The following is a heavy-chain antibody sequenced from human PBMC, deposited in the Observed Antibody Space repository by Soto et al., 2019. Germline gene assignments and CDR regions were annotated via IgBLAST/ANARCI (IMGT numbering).Heavy chain of an antibody. CDR1: GFTFSSYS. D-gene: IGHD5-12*01. Sequence: PGGSLRLSCAASGFTFSSYSMNWVRQAPGKGLEWVSSISSSSSYIYYADSVKGRFTISRDNAKNSLYLQMNSLRAEDTAVYYCARVGDGYNWDWFDPWGQGTLVTVSS. CDR3: ARVGDGYNWDWFDP. CDR2: ISSSSSYI. J-gene: IGHJ5*02. V-gene: IGHV3-21*01.